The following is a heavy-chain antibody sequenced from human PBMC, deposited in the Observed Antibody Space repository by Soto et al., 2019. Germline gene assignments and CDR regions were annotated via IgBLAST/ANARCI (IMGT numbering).Heavy chain of an antibody. CDR1: GYTFFSYG. V-gene: IGHV1-18*01. CDR2: ISTYNGNT. D-gene: IGHD6-6*01. CDR3: ASKSSSSYWLDP. J-gene: IGHJ5*02. Sequence: ASVKVSCKASGYTFFSYGISWVRQAPGQGLEWMGWISTYNGNTNYAQRLQDRVTMTTDTSTRTAYMELRSLRSDDTAVYYCASKSSSSYWLDPSGQGTLVTVYS.